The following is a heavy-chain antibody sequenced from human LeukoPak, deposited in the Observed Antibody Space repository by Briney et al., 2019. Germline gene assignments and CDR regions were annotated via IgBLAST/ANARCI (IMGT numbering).Heavy chain of an antibody. CDR1: GYTFTSYG. CDR3: ARGAVVTAILIDWFDP. Sequence: SVKVSCKASGYTFTSYGISWVRQAPGQGLEWMGGVIPIFGTANYAQKFQGRVTITADESTSTAYMELSSLRSEDTAVYYCARGAVVTAILIDWFDPWGQGTLVTVSS. CDR2: VIPIFGTA. V-gene: IGHV1-69*13. D-gene: IGHD2-21*02. J-gene: IGHJ5*02.